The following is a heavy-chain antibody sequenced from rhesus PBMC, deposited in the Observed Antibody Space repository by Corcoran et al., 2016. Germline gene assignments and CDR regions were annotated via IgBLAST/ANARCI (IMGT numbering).Heavy chain of an antibody. Sequence: QVQLQESGPGLVKPSETLSLTCAVSGYSISSGYYWGWIRQPPGKGLEYIGYISGSSGSTYYDPSLKSRVTFSKDTSKNQFSLKLSSVTAADTAVYYCARRPYYYDSGYFYWGQGVLVTVSS. D-gene: IGHD3-28*01. CDR2: ISGSSGST. CDR3: ARRPYYYDSGYFY. CDR1: GYSISSGYY. V-gene: IGHV4-99*01. J-gene: IGHJ4*01.